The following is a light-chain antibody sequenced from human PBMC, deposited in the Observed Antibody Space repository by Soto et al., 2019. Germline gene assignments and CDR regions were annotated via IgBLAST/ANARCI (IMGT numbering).Light chain of an antibody. J-gene: IGKJ4*01. V-gene: IGKV3-11*01. CDR3: QQRSDWVT. CDR2: DAS. CDR1: QSVSSS. Sequence: EIVLTQSPATLSLSPGEGVTLSCRASQSVSSSVAWYQQKPGQAPRLLIYDASNRATGIPVRFSGSGSGTDFTLTISSLEPEDFAVYYCQQRSDWVTFGGGTKVEI.